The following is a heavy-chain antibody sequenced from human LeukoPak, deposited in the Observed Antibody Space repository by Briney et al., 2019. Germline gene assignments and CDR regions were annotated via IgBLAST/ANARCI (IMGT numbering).Heavy chain of an antibody. Sequence: GGSLRLSCAASGFTFSSYPMSWVRQTPGKGLGWVSAIGASGANTYYADSVKGRFTISRDNSKNTLDLQMSNLRAEDTALYYCAKDIMIWGINSFDYWGQGALVIVSP. V-gene: IGHV3-23*01. CDR3: AKDIMIWGINSFDY. CDR1: GFTFSSYP. CDR2: IGASGANT. J-gene: IGHJ4*02. D-gene: IGHD3-16*01.